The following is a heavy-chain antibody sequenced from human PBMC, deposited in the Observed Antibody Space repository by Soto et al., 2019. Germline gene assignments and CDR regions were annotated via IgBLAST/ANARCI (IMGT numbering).Heavy chain of an antibody. CDR3: AREVRYYDSSGSNWFDP. V-gene: IGHV4-38-2*02. D-gene: IGHD3-22*01. Sequence: SETLSLTCAVSVYSISSCYYWGWIRQPPGKGLEWIGSIYHSGSTYYNPSLKSRVTISVDTSKNQFSLKLSSVTAADTAVYYCAREVRYYDSSGSNWFDPWGQGTLVTVSS. CDR1: VYSISSCYY. CDR2: IYHSGST. J-gene: IGHJ5*02.